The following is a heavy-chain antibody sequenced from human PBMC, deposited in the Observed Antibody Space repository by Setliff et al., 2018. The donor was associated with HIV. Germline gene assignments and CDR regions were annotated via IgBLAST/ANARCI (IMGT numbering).Heavy chain of an antibody. D-gene: IGHD3-10*01. V-gene: IGHV4-4*09. CDR2: IYTSGTT. Sequence: PSETLSLTCFVSGVSIGGHFWGWIRQPPGKGLEWIGYIYTSGTTEYNPSLDSRVTISVDTSKNQFSLKLSSVTAADPAVYYCARVQVSGTYPIDYWGQGTLVTVSS. CDR3: ARVQVSGTYPIDY. CDR1: GVSIGGHF. J-gene: IGHJ4*02.